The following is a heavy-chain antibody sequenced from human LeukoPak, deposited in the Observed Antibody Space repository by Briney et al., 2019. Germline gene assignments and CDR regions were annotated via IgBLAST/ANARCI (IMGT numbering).Heavy chain of an antibody. D-gene: IGHD3-22*01. CDR3: ASCLSYYYDTSGHQVRDAFDI. CDR2: INHSGNT. Sequence: GSLRLSCAASGFSFSDFYMSWIRQPPGKGLEWIGEINHSGNTDYNPSLKSRVTISVDTSKNQFSLKLSSVTAADTAVYYCASCLSYYYDTSGHQVRDAFDIWGQGTMVTVSS. V-gene: IGHV4-34*01. J-gene: IGHJ3*02. CDR1: GFSFSDFY.